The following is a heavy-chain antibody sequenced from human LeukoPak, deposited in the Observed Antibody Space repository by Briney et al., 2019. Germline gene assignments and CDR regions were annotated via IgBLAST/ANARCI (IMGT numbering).Heavy chain of an antibody. CDR1: GFTFSTYG. CDR2: IWYDGSNK. J-gene: IGHJ3*02. D-gene: IGHD3-10*01. CDR3: ARDDAMVRARAFDI. V-gene: IGHV3-33*01. Sequence: GRSLRLSCAASGFTFSTYGMHWVRQAPGKGLEWVAVIWYDGSNKYYADSVKGRFTISRDNSKNTLYLQMNSLRAEDTAVYYCARDDAMVRARAFDIWGQGAMVTVSS.